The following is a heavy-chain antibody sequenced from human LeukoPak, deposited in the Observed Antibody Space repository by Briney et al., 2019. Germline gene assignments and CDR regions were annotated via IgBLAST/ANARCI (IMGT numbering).Heavy chain of an antibody. CDR1: GFSFSDYY. J-gene: IGHJ3*02. CDR3: ARGGYYYDSSSAFDI. Sequence: PGGSLRLSCAASGFSFSDYYMSWIRLAPGKGLEWVANIKQDGSEKYYVDSVKGRFTISRGNAKNSLYLQMNSLRAEDTAVYYCARGGYYYDSSSAFDIWGQGTMVTVSS. CDR2: IKQDGSEK. D-gene: IGHD3-22*01. V-gene: IGHV3-7*04.